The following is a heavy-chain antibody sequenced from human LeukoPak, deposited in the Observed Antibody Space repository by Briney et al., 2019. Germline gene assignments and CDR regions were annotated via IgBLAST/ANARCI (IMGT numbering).Heavy chain of an antibody. CDR1: GGSISSYY. CDR2: IYTSGST. J-gene: IGHJ3*02. Sequence: SGTLSLTCTVSGGSISSYYWSWIRQPAGKGLEWIGRIYTSGSTNYNPSLKSRVTMSVDTSKNQFSLKLSSVTAADTAVYYCARDIGYYDSSGYPRDAFDIWGQGTMVTVSS. V-gene: IGHV4-4*07. D-gene: IGHD3-22*01. CDR3: ARDIGYYDSSGYPRDAFDI.